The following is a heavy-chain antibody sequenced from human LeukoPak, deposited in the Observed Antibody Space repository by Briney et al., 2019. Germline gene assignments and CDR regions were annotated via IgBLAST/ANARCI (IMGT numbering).Heavy chain of an antibody. J-gene: IGHJ6*02. V-gene: IGHV1-18*01. Sequence: GASVKVSCKASGYTFTSYGISWVRQAPGQGLEWMGWISAYNGNTNYAQKLQGRVTMTTDTSTSTAYMEPRSLRSDDTAVYYCARDSGIAAAGTLGYYYYYGMDVWGQGTTVTVSS. CDR2: ISAYNGNT. CDR3: ARDSGIAAAGTLGYYYYYGMDV. D-gene: IGHD6-13*01. CDR1: GYTFTSYG.